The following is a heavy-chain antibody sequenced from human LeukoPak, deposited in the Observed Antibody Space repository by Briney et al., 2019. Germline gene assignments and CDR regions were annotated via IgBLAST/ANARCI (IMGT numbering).Heavy chain of an antibody. V-gene: IGHV4-30-4*07. CDR2: IYYSAST. Sequence: SETLSLTCAVSGGSVSSGRYSWSWIRQPPGKGLEWIGYIYYSASTYYNPSLKSRVTISVDTSKNQFSLKLSSVTAADTAVYYCARQGWGPSIAAAGSKAAFDIWGQGTMVTVSS. D-gene: IGHD6-13*01. CDR1: GGSVSSGRYS. J-gene: IGHJ3*02. CDR3: ARQGWGPSIAAAGSKAAFDI.